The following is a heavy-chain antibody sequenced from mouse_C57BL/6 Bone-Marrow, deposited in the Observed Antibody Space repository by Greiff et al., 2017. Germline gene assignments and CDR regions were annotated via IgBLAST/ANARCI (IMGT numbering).Heavy chain of an antibody. V-gene: IGHV1-85*01. CDR3: AWGGYGVPAY. CDR2: IYPRDGST. CDR1: GYTFTSYD. D-gene: IGHD2-2*01. J-gene: IGHJ3*01. Sequence: QVQLKESGPELVKPGASVKLSCKASGYTFTSYDINWVKQRPGQGLEWIGWIYPRDGSTKYNVKFKGKATLTVDTSSSTAYMELHSLTSEDSAVYYCAWGGYGVPAYWGQGTLVTVSA.